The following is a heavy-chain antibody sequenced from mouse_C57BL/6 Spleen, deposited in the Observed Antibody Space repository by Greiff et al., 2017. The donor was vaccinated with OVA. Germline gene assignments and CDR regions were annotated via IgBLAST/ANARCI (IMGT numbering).Heavy chain of an antibody. CDR1: GFSFTSYA. J-gene: IGHJ2*01. Sequence: VKLMESGPGLVAPSQSLSITCTVSGFSFTSYAISWVRQPPGKGLEWLGVIWTGGGTNYNSALKSRLSISKDNSKSQVFLKMNSLQTDDTARYDCARNMVTTTGYFDYWGQGTTLTVSS. V-gene: IGHV2-9-1*01. CDR2: IWTGGGT. CDR3: ARNMVTTTGYFDY. D-gene: IGHD2-2*01.